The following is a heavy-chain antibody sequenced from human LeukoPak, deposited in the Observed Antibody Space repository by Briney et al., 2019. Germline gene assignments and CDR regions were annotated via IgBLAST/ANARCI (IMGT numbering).Heavy chain of an antibody. CDR3: ARDPYSSGWYGWFDP. V-gene: IGHV3-74*01. CDR2: INTDGSST. J-gene: IGHJ5*02. CDR1: GFTFSSYW. D-gene: IGHD6-19*01. Sequence: GGSLRLSCAASGFTFSSYWMHWVRQAPGKGLVWVSRINTDGSSTTFADSVKGRFTISRDNAKNTLYLQMNSLRAEDTDVYYCARDPYSSGWYGWFDPWGQGTLVTVSS.